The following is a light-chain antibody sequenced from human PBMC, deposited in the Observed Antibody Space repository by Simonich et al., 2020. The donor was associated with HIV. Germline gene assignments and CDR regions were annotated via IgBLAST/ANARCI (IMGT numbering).Light chain of an antibody. Sequence: IQLTQSPSSLSASVGDRVTITCRASQNISSYLNWYQQKPGKAPKLLIYAASSLQSGVPSRVSGSGSGTDFTLTINSLQPEDFATYYCQQSYSTPFTFGPGTKVAFK. CDR3: QQSYSTPFT. V-gene: IGKV1-39*01. CDR1: QNISSY. CDR2: AAS. J-gene: IGKJ3*01.